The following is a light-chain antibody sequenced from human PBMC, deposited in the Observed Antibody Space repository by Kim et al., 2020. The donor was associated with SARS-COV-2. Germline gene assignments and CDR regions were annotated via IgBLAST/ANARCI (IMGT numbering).Light chain of an antibody. J-gene: IGKJ2*01. CDR3: HQYNNWPPHT. CDR1: QSVSNN. V-gene: IGKV3-15*01. Sequence: EIVMTQSPATLSVSPGERATLSCRASQSVSNNLAWYQHKPGQPPRLLIHGASTRATGIPARFSGSGSGTEFTLTISSLQSEDFAVYYCHQYNNWPPHTFGQGTKLEI. CDR2: GAS.